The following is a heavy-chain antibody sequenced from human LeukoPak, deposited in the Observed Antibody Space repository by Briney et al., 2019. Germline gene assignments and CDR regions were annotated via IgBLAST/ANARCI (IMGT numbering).Heavy chain of an antibody. V-gene: IGHV3-21*01. CDR3: ASVGSRTYPHRFDY. CDR1: GFTFSSYS. J-gene: IGHJ4*02. D-gene: IGHD1-26*01. CDR2: ISSSSSYI. Sequence: GGSLRLSCAASGFTFSSYSMNWVRQAPGKGLEWASSISSSSSYIYYADSVKGRFTISRDNAKNSLYLQMNSLRAEDTAVYYCASVGSRTYPHRFDYWGQGTLVTVSS.